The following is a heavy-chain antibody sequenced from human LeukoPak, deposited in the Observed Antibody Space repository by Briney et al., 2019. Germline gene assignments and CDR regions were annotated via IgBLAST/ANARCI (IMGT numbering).Heavy chain of an antibody. CDR1: GFTFSSYA. CDR2: ISYDGSNK. V-gene: IGHV3-30*04. CDR3: ARDLRY. Sequence: PGRSLRLSCAASGFTFSSYAMHWVRQAPGKGLEWVAVISYDGSNKYYADSVKGRFTISRDNSTNTLYLQMNSLRAEDTAVHYCARDLRYWGQGTLVTVSS. J-gene: IGHJ4*02.